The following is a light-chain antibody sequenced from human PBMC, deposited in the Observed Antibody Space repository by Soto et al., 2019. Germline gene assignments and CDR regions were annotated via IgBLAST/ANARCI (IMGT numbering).Light chain of an antibody. CDR2: EVS. J-gene: IGLJ1*01. CDR3: SSYTSSSTEV. Sequence: QSALTQPASVSGSPGQSITISCTGTSSDVGDYNYVSWYQHHPGKAPKLIIYEVSNRPSGVSDRFSGSKSGNTASLTISGLQAAYEADYYCSSYTSSSTEVFGTGTKLTVL. CDR1: SSDVGDYNY. V-gene: IGLV2-14*01.